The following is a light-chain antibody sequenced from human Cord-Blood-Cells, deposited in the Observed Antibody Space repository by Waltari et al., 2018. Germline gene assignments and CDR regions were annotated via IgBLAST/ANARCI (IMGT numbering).Light chain of an antibody. J-gene: IGKJ4*01. CDR3: QQSYSTPLT. CDR1: QSISSY. CDR2: AAS. Sequence: DIQMTQSPSYLSASVVDRVTITCRASQSISSYLNWYQQKPGKAPKLLIYAASSLQSGVPSRFSGSGSGTDFTLTISSLQPEDFATYYCQQSYSTPLTFGGGTKVEIK. V-gene: IGKV1-39*01.